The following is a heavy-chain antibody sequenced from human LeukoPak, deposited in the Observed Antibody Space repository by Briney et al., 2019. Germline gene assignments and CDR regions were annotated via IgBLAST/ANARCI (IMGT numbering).Heavy chain of an antibody. Sequence: SQTLSLTCAISGDSVSSNSAAWNWIRQSPSRGLEWLGRTYFRSKWYNDYAVSVKSRITINPDTSKNHFSLQLNSVTPEDTAVYYCARGYDSSWSFDYWGQGTLVTVSP. J-gene: IGHJ4*02. CDR2: TYFRSKWYN. V-gene: IGHV6-1*01. CDR1: GDSVSSNSAA. CDR3: ARGYDSSWSFDY. D-gene: IGHD6-13*01.